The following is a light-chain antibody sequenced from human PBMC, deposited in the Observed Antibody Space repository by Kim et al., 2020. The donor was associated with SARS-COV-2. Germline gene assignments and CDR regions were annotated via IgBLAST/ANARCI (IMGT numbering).Light chain of an antibody. Sequence: WTPGRRSHHYCRARQGDHRSLAWYQQEPGQAPRRLIYDASNRATGIPATFSGSGSGTDFTLTNNRLEPEDCAVYYCQQRSIWPPGSCGQENKLEI. CDR1: QGDHRS. V-gene: IGKV3-11*01. CDR2: DAS. CDR3: QQRSIWPPGS. J-gene: IGKJ2*04.